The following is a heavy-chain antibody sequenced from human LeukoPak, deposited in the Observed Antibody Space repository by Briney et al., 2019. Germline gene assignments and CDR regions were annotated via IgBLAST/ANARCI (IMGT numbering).Heavy chain of an antibody. J-gene: IGHJ4*02. CDR1: GGTFSSYA. D-gene: IGHD2-15*01. Sequence: SVKVSCKASGGTFSSYAISWVRQAPGQGLEWMGRIIPIFGTANYAQKFQGRVTITTDESTSTAYMELSSLRSEDTAGYYCARDTLTVVAVTYFDYWGQGTLVTVSS. CDR2: IIPIFGTA. V-gene: IGHV1-69*05. CDR3: ARDTLTVVAVTYFDY.